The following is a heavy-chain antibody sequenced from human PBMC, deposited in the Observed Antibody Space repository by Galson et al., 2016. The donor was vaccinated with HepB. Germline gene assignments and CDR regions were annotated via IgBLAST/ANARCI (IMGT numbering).Heavy chain of an antibody. Sequence: SLRLSCAASGFTFSTHAMSWARQAPGKGLEWVSAISGTGDRRNYADSVKGRFTISRDNLKNTVHLQMDSLRAEDTAVYYCARESCQGYCLYHYYGMDVWGQGTTVTVSS. J-gene: IGHJ6*02. CDR2: ISGTGDRR. CDR1: GFTFSTHA. CDR3: ARESCQGYCLYHYYGMDV. D-gene: IGHD2-15*01. V-gene: IGHV3-23*01.